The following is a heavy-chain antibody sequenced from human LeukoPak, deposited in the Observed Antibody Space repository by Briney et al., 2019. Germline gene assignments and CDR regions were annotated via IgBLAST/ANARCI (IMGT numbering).Heavy chain of an antibody. J-gene: IGHJ5*02. CDR1: GFTFSSYG. V-gene: IGHV3-33*01. CDR2: IWYDGSNK. Sequence: GRSLRLSCAASGFTFSSYGMHWVRQAPGKGLEWVAVIWYDGSNKYYADSVKGRFTISRDNSKNTPYLQMNSLRAEDTAVYYCAGGGYSSSWYNWFDPWGQGTLVTVSS. CDR3: AGGGYSSSWYNWFDP. D-gene: IGHD6-13*01.